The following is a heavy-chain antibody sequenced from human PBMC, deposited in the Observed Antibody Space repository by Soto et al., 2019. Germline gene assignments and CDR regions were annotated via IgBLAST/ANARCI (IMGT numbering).Heavy chain of an antibody. CDR2: IWYDGSNK. Sequence: QVQLVESGGGVVQPGRSLRLSCAASGFTFSSYGMHWVRQAPGKGLEWVAVIWYDGSNKYYADSVKGRFTISRDNSKNTLYLQMNSLRAEDTAVYYCARESDNGLSGAFDIWGQGTMVTVSS. J-gene: IGHJ3*02. CDR3: ARESDNGLSGAFDI. V-gene: IGHV3-33*01. CDR1: GFTFSSYG. D-gene: IGHD1-20*01.